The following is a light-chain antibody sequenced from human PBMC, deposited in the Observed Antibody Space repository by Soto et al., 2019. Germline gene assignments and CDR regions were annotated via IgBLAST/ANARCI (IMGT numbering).Light chain of an antibody. Sequence: QSALTQPPSASGSPGQSVTISCTGTSSDVGGYNYVSWYQQYPGRAPKLMIYEVTKRPSGVPDRFSGYKSGNTASLTVPGLQAEDEDDYHCSSYAASNNFPFVFGGGTKVTVL. J-gene: IGLJ3*02. CDR1: SSDVGGYNY. CDR2: EVT. CDR3: SSYAASNNFPFV. V-gene: IGLV2-8*01.